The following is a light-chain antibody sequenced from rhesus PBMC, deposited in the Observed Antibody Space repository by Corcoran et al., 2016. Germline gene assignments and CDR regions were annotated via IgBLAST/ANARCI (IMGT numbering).Light chain of an antibody. CDR3: LQSKNSPNS. Sequence: DIVLTQSPSSLAVSPGQRATITCRARERLSFFGLTLIHRNQTTPGQPPKPLSYQASNKYTGVPSRFRGKGSGTDFTLTINPVEADDAANYYCLQSKNSPNSFGQGTKVEIK. CDR2: QAS. V-gene: IGKV7-13*01. CDR1: ERLSFFGLTL. J-gene: IGKJ2*01.